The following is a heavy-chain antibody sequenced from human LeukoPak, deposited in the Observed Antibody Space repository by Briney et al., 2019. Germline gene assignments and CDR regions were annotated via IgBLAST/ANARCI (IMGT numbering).Heavy chain of an antibody. CDR3: VRGYSFGPYGMDV. Sequence: EGSLRLSCSASGFPFSSYAMHWVSQAPGKRLEYVSAISDSGGRTYYADSVKGRFTISRDNSKNTLYLQMSSLRAEDTAVYFCVRGYSFGPYGMDVWGQGTTVTVSS. V-gene: IGHV3-64D*09. J-gene: IGHJ6*02. CDR2: ISDSGGRT. CDR1: GFPFSSYA. D-gene: IGHD2-15*01.